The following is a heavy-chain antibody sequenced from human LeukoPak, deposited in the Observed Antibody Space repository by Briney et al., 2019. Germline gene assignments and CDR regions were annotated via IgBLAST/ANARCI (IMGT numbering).Heavy chain of an antibody. D-gene: IGHD3-22*01. Sequence: ASVKVSCKASGYTFTGYYMHWVRQAPGQGLEWMGWINPNSGGTNYAQKFQGRVTMTRDTSISTAYMELSRLRSDDTAVYYCARGARRLTMIVVVITHDYFDYWGQGILVTVSS. V-gene: IGHV1-2*02. CDR2: INPNSGGT. CDR3: ARGARRLTMIVVVITHDYFDY. J-gene: IGHJ4*02. CDR1: GYTFTGYY.